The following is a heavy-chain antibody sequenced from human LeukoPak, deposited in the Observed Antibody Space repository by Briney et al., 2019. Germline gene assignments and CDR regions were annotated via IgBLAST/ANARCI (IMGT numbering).Heavy chain of an antibody. Sequence: ASVKVSCKASGYTFTSYGISWVRQAPGQGLEWMGWINPNSGGTNYAQKFQGRVTMTRDTSISTAYMELSRLRSDDTAVYYCARSLSGIFGVVINIYYYYYYMDVWAKGTTVTVSS. CDR2: INPNSGGT. CDR1: GYTFTSYG. V-gene: IGHV1-2*02. CDR3: ARSLSGIFGVVINIYYYYYYMDV. D-gene: IGHD3-3*01. J-gene: IGHJ6*03.